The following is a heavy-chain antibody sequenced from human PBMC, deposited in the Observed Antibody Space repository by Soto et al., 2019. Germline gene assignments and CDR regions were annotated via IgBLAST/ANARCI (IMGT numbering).Heavy chain of an antibody. V-gene: IGHV4-34*01. D-gene: IGHD2-2*01. CDR3: ARDPAGGPGY. J-gene: IGHJ4*02. CDR1: GGSFSGYY. CDR2: INHSGST. Sequence: SETLSLTCAVYGGSFSGYYWSWIRQPPGKGLEWIGEINHSGSTNYNPSLKSRVTISVDTSKNQFSLKLSSVTAADTAVYYCARDPAGGPGYWGQGTLVTVSS.